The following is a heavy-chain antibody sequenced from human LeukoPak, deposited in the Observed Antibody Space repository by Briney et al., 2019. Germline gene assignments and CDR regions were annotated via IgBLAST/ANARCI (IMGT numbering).Heavy chain of an antibody. CDR3: ARDYCSSTSCYIFR. D-gene: IGHD2-2*02. CDR2: IYTSGST. Sequence: SETLSLTCTVSGGSISSYYWSCIRQPAGKGLEWIGRIYTSGSTNYNPSLKSRVTMSVDTSKNQFSLKLSSVTAADTAVYYCARDYCSSTSCYIFRWGQGTLVTVSS. V-gene: IGHV4-4*07. J-gene: IGHJ4*02. CDR1: GGSISSYY.